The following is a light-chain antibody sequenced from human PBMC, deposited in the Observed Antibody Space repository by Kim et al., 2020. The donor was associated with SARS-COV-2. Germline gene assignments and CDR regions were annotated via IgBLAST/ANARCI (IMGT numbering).Light chain of an antibody. J-gene: IGLJ3*02. V-gene: IGLV3-21*04. Sequence: SYELTQPPLVSVAPGKTARITCGGNNIGSKSVHWYQQKPGQAPVLVIYYDSDRPSGIPERFSGSNSGNTATLTISRVEAGDEADYYCQVWDSSSWVFGGGTKRTVL. CDR1: NIGSKS. CDR3: QVWDSSSWV. CDR2: YDS.